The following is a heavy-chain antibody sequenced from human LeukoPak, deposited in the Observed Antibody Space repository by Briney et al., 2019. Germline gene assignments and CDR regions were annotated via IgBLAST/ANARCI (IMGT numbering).Heavy chain of an antibody. J-gene: IGHJ4*02. CDR2: IYTSGST. D-gene: IGHD2-15*01. CDR1: GGSISSYY. V-gene: IGHV4-4*07. Sequence: PSETLSLTCTVSGGSISSYYWSWIRQPAGKGLEWIGRIYTSGSTNYNPSLKSRVTMSVDTSKNQFSLKLSSVTAADTAVYYCARVARGCSGGSCYQSGFDYWGQGTLVTVSS. CDR3: ARVARGCSGGSCYQSGFDY.